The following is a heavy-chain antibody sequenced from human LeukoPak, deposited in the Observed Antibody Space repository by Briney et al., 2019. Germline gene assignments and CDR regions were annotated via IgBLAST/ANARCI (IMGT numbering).Heavy chain of an antibody. Sequence: PSETLSLTCTVSGDFITTYYWSWIRQPPGKGLEWIGYIYYSGNTNYNPSLKSRVTISIDTSKNQFSLRLSSVTAADTAVYYCARVSHDYGDYIYWGQGTLVIVSS. V-gene: IGHV4-59*01. J-gene: IGHJ4*02. D-gene: IGHD4-17*01. CDR3: ARVSHDYGDYIY. CDR2: IYYSGNT. CDR1: GDFITTYY.